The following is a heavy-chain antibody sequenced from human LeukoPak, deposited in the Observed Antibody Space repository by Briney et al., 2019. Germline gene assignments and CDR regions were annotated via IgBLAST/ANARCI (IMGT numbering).Heavy chain of an antibody. CDR3: ARDLWDIVVVPAAEI. D-gene: IGHD2-2*01. J-gene: IGHJ3*02. CDR2: IIPILGIA. V-gene: IGHV1-69*04. CDR1: GGTFSSYT. Sequence: SVKVSCKASGGTFSSYTISWVRQAPGQGLEWMGRIIPILGIANHAQKFQGRVTITADKSTSTAYMELSSLRSEDTAVYYCARDLWDIVVVPAAEIWGQGTMVTVSS.